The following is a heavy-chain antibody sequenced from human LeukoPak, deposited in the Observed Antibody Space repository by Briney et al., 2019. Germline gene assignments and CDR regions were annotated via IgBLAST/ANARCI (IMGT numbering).Heavy chain of an antibody. J-gene: IGHJ4*02. CDR2: IKEDGTRD. CDR3: ARDTKGGYFDL. V-gene: IGHV3-7*01. Sequence: GRSLRLSCAASGFTFNTYWMSWVRQAPGKGLEWLANIKEDGTRDYYVESVKGRFTISKDNAKTSLYLQLSSLRAEDTAVYYCARDTKGGYFDLWGQGTLVTVSS. CDR1: GFTFNTYW.